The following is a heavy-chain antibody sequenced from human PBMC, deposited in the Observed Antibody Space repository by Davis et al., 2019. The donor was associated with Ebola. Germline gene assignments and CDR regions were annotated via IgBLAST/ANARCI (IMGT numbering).Heavy chain of an antibody. CDR3: TIENHKSDFFRFDY. V-gene: IGHV3-49*04. CDR1: GFTFGDYA. Sequence: GESLKIPCTASGFTFGDYAMSWVGQAPGKGLEWVGFIRSKAYGGTTEYAASVKGRFSISRDDSKSIAYLQMNSLKTEETAVYYCTIENHKSDFFRFDYWGLGTLVTVSS. J-gene: IGHJ4*02. CDR2: IRSKAYGGTT. D-gene: IGHD1-14*01.